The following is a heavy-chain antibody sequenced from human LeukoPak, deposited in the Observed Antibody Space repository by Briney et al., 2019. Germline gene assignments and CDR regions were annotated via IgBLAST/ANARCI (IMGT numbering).Heavy chain of an antibody. D-gene: IGHD5-18*01. Sequence: PSETLSLTCTVSGGSISSYYWSWIRQPPGKGLEWIGYIYYSGSTNYNPSLKSRVTISVDTSKNQFSLKLSSVTAADTAVYYCARVWIQPSGWFDPWGQGTLVTVSS. V-gene: IGHV4-59*01. CDR3: ARVWIQPSGWFDP. CDR1: GGSISSYY. J-gene: IGHJ5*02. CDR2: IYYSGST.